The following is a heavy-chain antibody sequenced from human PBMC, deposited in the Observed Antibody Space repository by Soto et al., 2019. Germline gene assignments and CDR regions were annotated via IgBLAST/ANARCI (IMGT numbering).Heavy chain of an antibody. CDR1: GGTFNKYA. J-gene: IGHJ4*02. Sequence: SVKVSCKASGGTFNKYAIDWVRQAPGQGLEWMGGITPLFGTPNYAQRFQGRVTISADEVTSTAYMELRSLRSDDTGAYYCARKFDYATSGYYYAYWGQGTLVTVS. D-gene: IGHD3-22*01. V-gene: IGHV1-69*13. CDR2: ITPLFGTP. CDR3: ARKFDYATSGYYYAY.